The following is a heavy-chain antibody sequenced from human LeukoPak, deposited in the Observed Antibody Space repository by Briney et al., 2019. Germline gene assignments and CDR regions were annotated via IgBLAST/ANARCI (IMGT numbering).Heavy chain of an antibody. J-gene: IGHJ4*02. CDR1: GLTVSGKH. D-gene: IGHD2-2*01. V-gene: IGHV3-53*01. Sequence: GGSPRLSCAASGLTVSGKHMSWVRQAPGKGLEWVSSIYTGGSTYYADSVKGRFTISRDNTRNTLHLQMNSLRADDTAVYYCAARDCSITACSAGVFDYWGQGTLVTVSS. CDR3: AARDCSITACSAGVFDY. CDR2: IYTGGST.